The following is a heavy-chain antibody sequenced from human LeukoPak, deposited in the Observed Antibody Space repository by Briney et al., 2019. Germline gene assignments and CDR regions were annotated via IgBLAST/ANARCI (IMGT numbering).Heavy chain of an antibody. CDR2: ISRSSSSK. V-gene: IGHV3-48*02. CDR1: GFTFSSYS. Sequence: GGSLRLSCAASGFTFSSYSMNWVRQAPGKGLEWVAYISRSSSSKHYADSVKGRFTISRDNAKNSLYLQMSSLRDEDTAVYYCVREDPSEYGSIDYWGQGTLVTVSS. J-gene: IGHJ4*02. D-gene: IGHD3-10*01. CDR3: VREDPSEYGSIDY.